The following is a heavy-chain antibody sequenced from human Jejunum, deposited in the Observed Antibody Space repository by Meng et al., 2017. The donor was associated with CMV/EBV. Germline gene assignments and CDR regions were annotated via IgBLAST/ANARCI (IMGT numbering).Heavy chain of an antibody. CDR3: AESLKITN. Sequence: EVKLVESGGGLVQPGESLSLSCAASGFTVSSKYMSWVRQAPGKGLECVSVIYSGGSTYYADSVKGRVIISRDSSKNTVYLQMNSLRAEDTAVYYCAESLKITNWGQGTLVTVSS. CDR2: IYSGGST. J-gene: IGHJ4*02. CDR1: GFTVSSKY. D-gene: IGHD3-16*01. V-gene: IGHV3-66*01.